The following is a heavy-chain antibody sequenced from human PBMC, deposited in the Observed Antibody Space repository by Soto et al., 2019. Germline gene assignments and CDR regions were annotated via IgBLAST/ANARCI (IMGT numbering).Heavy chain of an antibody. CDR1: GFTFSSYW. Sequence: PGGSLRLSCTASGFTFSSYWMSWVRQAPGKGLGWVANIKEDRSGKYYVDSVKGRFSISRDNARNSLYLQMNSLRVEDTAVYYCVRDYNYDSETYFDFWGQGTLVTVSS. CDR2: IKEDRSGK. D-gene: IGHD3-22*01. J-gene: IGHJ4*02. V-gene: IGHV3-7*03. CDR3: VRDYNYDSETYFDF.